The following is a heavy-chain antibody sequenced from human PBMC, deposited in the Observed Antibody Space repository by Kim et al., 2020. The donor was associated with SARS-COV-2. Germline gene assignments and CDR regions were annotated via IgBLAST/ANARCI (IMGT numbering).Heavy chain of an antibody. CDR2: SYYSGNT. Sequence: SETLSLTCTVSGGSLSSSSYYWGWIRQPPGKGLEWIGTSYYSGNTYYNPSLKSRVTISVDTSKNQFSLKLGSVTSADSAVYYCASHQCDSSCWF. J-gene: IGHJ5*01. CDR3: ASHQCDSSCWF. V-gene: IGHV4-39*01. D-gene: IGHD6-19*01. CDR1: GGSLSSSSYY.